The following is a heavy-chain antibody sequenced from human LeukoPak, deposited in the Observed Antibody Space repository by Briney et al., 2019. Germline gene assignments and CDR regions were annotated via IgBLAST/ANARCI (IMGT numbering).Heavy chain of an antibody. CDR2: ISYDGSNK. CDR3: ARDHSTVTTPPSDYYYYGMDV. CDR1: GFTFSNYA. D-gene: IGHD4-17*01. Sequence: GESLRLSCAASGFTFSNYALHWVRQAPGKGLEWVAVISYDGSNKYYADSVKGRFTISRDSSKNTLYLQMNSLRAEDSAVYYCARDHSTVTTPPSDYYYYGMDVWGQGTTVTVSS. V-gene: IGHV3-30-3*01. J-gene: IGHJ6*02.